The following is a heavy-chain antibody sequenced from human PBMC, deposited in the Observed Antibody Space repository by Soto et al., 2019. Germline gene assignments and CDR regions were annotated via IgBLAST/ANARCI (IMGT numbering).Heavy chain of an antibody. Sequence: QVQLQQSGPGLVKPSQTLSVTCVISGDSVSSNSAAWNWIRQSPSRGLGWLGRTYYRSKWYSDYSASVESRITVNPDTAKNHFSLQLNSVTPEDKAVYDCARGEQYSGSTFDYWGQGTLVTVYS. D-gene: IGHD1-26*01. J-gene: IGHJ4*02. CDR1: GDSVSSNSAA. V-gene: IGHV6-1*01. CDR3: ARGEQYSGSTFDY. CDR2: TYYRSKWYS.